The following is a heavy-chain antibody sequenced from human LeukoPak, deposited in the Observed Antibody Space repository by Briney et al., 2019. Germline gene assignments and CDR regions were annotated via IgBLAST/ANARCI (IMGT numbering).Heavy chain of an antibody. CDR2: IYSGDST. CDR3: ARDKETAAGTWDY. D-gene: IGHD6-13*01. J-gene: IGHJ4*02. CDR1: GFTVSSNY. Sequence: GGSLRLSCAASGFTVSSNYMSWVRQAPGKGLEWVSVIYSGDSTYYADSVKGRFTISRDNSKNTLYLQMNSLRAEDTAVYYCARDKETAAGTWDYWGQGTLVTVSS. V-gene: IGHV3-53*01.